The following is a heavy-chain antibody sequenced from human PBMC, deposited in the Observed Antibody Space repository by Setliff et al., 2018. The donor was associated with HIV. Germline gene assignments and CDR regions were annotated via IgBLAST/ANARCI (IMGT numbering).Heavy chain of an antibody. Sequence: NPSETLSLTCTVSGGSISSYYWTWIRQPPGKGLEWIAYIYSSGTTNYNPSLKSRVTISVDASNNQFSLELRSMTAADTAVYYCARENGDCSGGACYFMLDSWGQGTRVTVSS. D-gene: IGHD2-15*01. J-gene: IGHJ4*02. CDR3: ARENGDCSGGACYFMLDS. CDR1: GGSISSYY. V-gene: IGHV4-59*01. CDR2: IYSSGTT.